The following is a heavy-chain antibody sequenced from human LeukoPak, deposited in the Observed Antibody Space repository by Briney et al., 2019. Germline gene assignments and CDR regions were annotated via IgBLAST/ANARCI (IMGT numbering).Heavy chain of an antibody. J-gene: IGHJ3*02. CDR2: INHSGST. D-gene: IGHD1-26*01. Sequence: PSETLSLTCAVYGGSFSGYYWSWIRQPPGKGLEWIGEINHSGSTNYNPSLKSRVTISVDTSKNQFSLKLSSVTAADTAVYYCARGSSGGSYMKGDAFDIWGQGTMVTVSS. V-gene: IGHV4-34*01. CDR3: ARGSSGGSYMKGDAFDI. CDR1: GGSFSGYY.